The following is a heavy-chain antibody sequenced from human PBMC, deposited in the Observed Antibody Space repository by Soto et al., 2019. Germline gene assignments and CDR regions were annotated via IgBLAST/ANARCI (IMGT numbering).Heavy chain of an antibody. Sequence: QVQLVQSGAEVKKPGASVKVSCKASGYTLTHYYMHWVRQAPGQGPEWVGVINPSTLVTSYAQKFQGRVTMTRDTSTSTVYMELNSLISEDTAVYYCARNGQTYDYYFFDNFVQGTLVTVSS. V-gene: IGHV1-46*01. D-gene: IGHD5-12*01. J-gene: IGHJ4*02. CDR3: ARNGQTYDYYFFDN. CDR2: INPSTLVT. CDR1: GYTLTHYY.